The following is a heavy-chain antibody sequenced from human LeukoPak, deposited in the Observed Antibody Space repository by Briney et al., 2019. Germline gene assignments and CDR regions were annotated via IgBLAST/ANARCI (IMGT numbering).Heavy chain of an antibody. D-gene: IGHD5-24*01. V-gene: IGHV3-74*03. CDR2: ITNDGSDT. CDR1: GFTFSAYW. J-gene: IGHJ4*02. CDR3: ARVMDGYNPY. Sequence: GGSLRLSCVTSGFTFSAYWMYWVRQVPGKGLVWVSRITNDGSDTTYADSVKGRFTISRDNAKNTLYLQMNSLRAEDTAVYYCARVMDGYNPYWGQGTLVTVSS.